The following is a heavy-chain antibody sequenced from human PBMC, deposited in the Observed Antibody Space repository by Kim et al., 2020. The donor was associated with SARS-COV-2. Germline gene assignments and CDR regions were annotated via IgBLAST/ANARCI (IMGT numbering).Heavy chain of an antibody. CDR1: GFSLSKSGMC. CDR2: IDWDDDE. CDR3: ARMTTKGGIHFNY. J-gene: IGHJ4*02. D-gene: IGHD4-4*01. V-gene: IGHV2-70*11. Sequence: SGPTLVNPTQTLTLTCTFSGFSLSKSGMCVSWIRQPPGKALEWLARIDWDDDEYYSTSLRTRLTISKDTSKNQVVLTMTNMDPVDTATYYCARMTTKGGIHFNYWGQETLVTVSS.